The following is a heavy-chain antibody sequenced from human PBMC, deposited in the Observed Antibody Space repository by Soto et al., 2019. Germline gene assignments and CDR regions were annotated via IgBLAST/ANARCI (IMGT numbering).Heavy chain of an antibody. J-gene: IGHJ4*02. Sequence: QVQLQESGPGLVKPSQTLSLTCTVSGGSISSGGYYWSWIRQHPGKGLEWIGYIYYSGTTYYNPSVESRLTISVDTFKNQFSLKLSSVTAADTAVYYCARDRDGYNSVDYWGQGTLVTVSS. V-gene: IGHV4-31*03. D-gene: IGHD5-12*01. CDR2: IYYSGTT. CDR1: GGSISSGGYY. CDR3: ARDRDGYNSVDY.